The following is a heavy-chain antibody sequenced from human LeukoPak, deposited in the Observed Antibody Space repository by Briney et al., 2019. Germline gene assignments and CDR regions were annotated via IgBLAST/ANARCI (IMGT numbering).Heavy chain of an antibody. J-gene: IGHJ6*03. CDR3: AGEMVQVSSGYPYYYYMDV. CDR2: IYTSGST. D-gene: IGHD3-22*01. Sequence: SETLSLTCTVSGGSISSYYWSWIRQPAGKGLEWIGRIYTSGSTNYNPSLKSRVTMSVDTSKNQFSLKLSSVTAADTAVYYCAGEMVQVSSGYPYYYYMDVWGKGTTVTVSS. CDR1: GGSISSYY. V-gene: IGHV4-4*07.